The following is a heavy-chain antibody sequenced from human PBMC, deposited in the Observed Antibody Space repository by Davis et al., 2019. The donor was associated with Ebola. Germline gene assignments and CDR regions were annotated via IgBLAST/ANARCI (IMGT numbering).Heavy chain of an antibody. CDR3: VKDPITGTKMYYYYGMDV. CDR2: ISSNGGST. V-gene: IGHV3-64D*06. CDR1: GFTFSSYA. D-gene: IGHD1-7*01. J-gene: IGHJ6*02. Sequence: GESLKISCSASGFTFSSYAMHWVRQAPGKGLEYVSAISSNGGSTYCADSVKGRFTISRDNSKNTLYLQMSSLRAENTAVYYCVKDPITGTKMYYYYGMDVWGQGTTVTVSS.